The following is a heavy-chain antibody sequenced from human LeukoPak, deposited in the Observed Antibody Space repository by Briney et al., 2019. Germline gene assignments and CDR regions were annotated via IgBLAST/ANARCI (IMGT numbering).Heavy chain of an antibody. V-gene: IGHV3-23*01. CDR1: GFNVGYNY. CDR3: AKDLTADSGSYGNFDS. CDR2: VSGSGGGGRT. J-gene: IGHJ4*02. D-gene: IGHD1-26*01. Sequence: GGSLRLSCAASGFNVGYNYMNWVRQAPGKGLEWVSAVSGSGGGGRTYYADSVTGRFAISRDNSKNTLFLQMHRLRAEDTAVYYCAKDLTADSGSYGNFDSWGQGTLVTVSS.